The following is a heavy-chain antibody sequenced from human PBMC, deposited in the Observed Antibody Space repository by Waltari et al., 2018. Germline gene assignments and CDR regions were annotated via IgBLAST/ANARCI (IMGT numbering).Heavy chain of an antibody. CDR3: ATIPPYYYDSSAVNWFDP. V-gene: IGHV1-69-2*01. CDR1: GYTFTDYY. D-gene: IGHD3-22*01. Sequence: EVQLVQSGAEVKKPGATVKISCKASGYTFTDYYMHWVQQAPGKGLEWMGRVDPEDGETIYAEKFQGRVTITADTSTDTAYMELSSLRSEDTAVYYCATIPPYYYDSSAVNWFDPWGQGTLVTVSS. J-gene: IGHJ5*02. CDR2: VDPEDGET.